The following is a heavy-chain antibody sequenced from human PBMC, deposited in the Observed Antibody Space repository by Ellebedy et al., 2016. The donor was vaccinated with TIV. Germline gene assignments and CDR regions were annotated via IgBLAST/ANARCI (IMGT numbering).Heavy chain of an antibody. CDR3: ARVRLQIPDRGMDV. D-gene: IGHD3-16*01. CDR2: INPSGGGT. CDR1: GYTFTNFY. J-gene: IGHJ6*02. Sequence: AASVKVSCKASGYTFTNFYIHWVRQAPGQGLEWMGIINPSGGGTTYAQELQGRVTMTRDTSTSTVHMELSGLRSEDTAMYSCARVRLQIPDRGMDVWGQGTTVTVSS. V-gene: IGHV1-46*04.